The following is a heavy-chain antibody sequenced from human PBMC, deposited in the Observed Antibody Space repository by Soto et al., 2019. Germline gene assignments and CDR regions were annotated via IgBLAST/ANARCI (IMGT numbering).Heavy chain of an antibody. CDR2: IIPIFGTA. J-gene: IGHJ4*02. Sequence: ASVKVSCKASGGTFSSYAISWVRQAPGQGLEWMGGIIPIFGTANYAQKFQGRVTITADESTSTAYMELSSLRSEDTAVYYCARVYDSSGYYPGFDYWGQGTLLTVSS. V-gene: IGHV1-69*13. D-gene: IGHD3-22*01. CDR1: GGTFSSYA. CDR3: ARVYDSSGYYPGFDY.